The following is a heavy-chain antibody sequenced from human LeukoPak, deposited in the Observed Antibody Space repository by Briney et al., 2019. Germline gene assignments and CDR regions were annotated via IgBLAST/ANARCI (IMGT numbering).Heavy chain of an antibody. CDR3: AIGSGYNWFDP. Sequence: GSLRLSCAVSGFTFSDYYMSWIRQAPGKGLEWVGSIYYSGSTYYNPSLKSRVTISVDTSKNQFSLKLSSVTAADTAVYYCAIGSGYNWFDPWGQGTLVTVSS. CDR2: IYYSGST. CDR1: GFTFSDYY. V-gene: IGHV4-59*05. J-gene: IGHJ5*02. D-gene: IGHD3-10*01.